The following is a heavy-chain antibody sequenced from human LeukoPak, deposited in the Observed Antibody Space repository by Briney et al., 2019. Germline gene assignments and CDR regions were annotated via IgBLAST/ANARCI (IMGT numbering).Heavy chain of an antibody. J-gene: IGHJ5*02. Sequence: ASVKVSCKASGYTFTGYYMHWVRQAPGQGLEWMGWMNPKSGNTGYAQKFQGRVTMTRNTSISTAYMELRGLSSEDTAIYYCARPPQTTGWYLNCFDPWGQGTLVTVSS. V-gene: IGHV1-8*02. CDR1: GYTFTGYY. CDR3: ARPPQTTGWYLNCFDP. CDR2: MNPKSGNT. D-gene: IGHD6-19*01.